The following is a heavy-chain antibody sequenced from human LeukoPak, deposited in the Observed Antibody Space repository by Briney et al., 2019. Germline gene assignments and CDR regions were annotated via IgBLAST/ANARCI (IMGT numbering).Heavy chain of an antibody. CDR2: IRFDGTSK. J-gene: IGHJ4*02. D-gene: IGHD2-2*01. CDR3: AKSLGYCSSTSCYGNDY. CDR1: GFTFSSRV. V-gene: IGHV3-30*02. Sequence: PGGSLRLSCGASGFTFSSRVMHWARQAPGKGLEWVAFIRFDGTSKYYADSVKGRFTISRDNSQNTVSLQMNSLRAEDTAVYYCAKSLGYCSSTSCYGNDYWGQGTLVTVSS.